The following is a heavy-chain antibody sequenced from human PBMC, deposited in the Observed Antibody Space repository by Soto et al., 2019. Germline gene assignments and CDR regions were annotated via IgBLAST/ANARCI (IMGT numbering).Heavy chain of an antibody. CDR2: IKQDGSEK. D-gene: IGHD5-12*01. CDR1: GFTFSSYW. V-gene: IGHV3-7*01. CDR3: ARGVRDGYNSGYFDY. J-gene: IGHJ4*02. Sequence: GGSLRLSCAASGFTFSSYWMSWVRQAPGKGLEWVANIKQDGSEKYYVDSVKGRFTISRDNAKNSLYLQMNSLRAEDTAVYYCARGVRDGYNSGYFDYWGQGTLVTVSS.